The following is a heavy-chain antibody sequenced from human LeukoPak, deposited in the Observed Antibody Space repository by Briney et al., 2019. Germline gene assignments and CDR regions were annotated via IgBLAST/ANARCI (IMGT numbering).Heavy chain of an antibody. Sequence: PSETLSLTCAVYGGSFSGYYWIWIRQPPGKGLEWIGEINHSGSTNYNPSLKSRVTISVDTSKNQFSLKLSSVTAADTAVYYCARGRIMVRGVMDVWGKGTTVTVSS. J-gene: IGHJ6*04. CDR3: ARGRIMVRGVMDV. CDR2: INHSGST. D-gene: IGHD3-10*01. CDR1: GGSFSGYY. V-gene: IGHV4-34*01.